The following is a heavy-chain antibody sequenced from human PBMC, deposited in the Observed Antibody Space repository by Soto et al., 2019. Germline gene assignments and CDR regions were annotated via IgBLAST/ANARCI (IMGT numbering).Heavy chain of an antibody. J-gene: IGHJ5*02. CDR3: AHSRFLSGWRHNWFDP. Sequence: SGPTLVNPTQTLTLTCTFSGFSLSTSGVGVGWIRQPPGKALEWLALIYWNDDKRYSPSLKSRLTIAKDTSKNQVVLTMTSMDPVDTATHYCAHSRFLSGWRHNWFDPWGQGTLVTVSS. CDR1: GFSLSTSGVG. V-gene: IGHV2-5*01. CDR2: IYWNDDK. D-gene: IGHD6-19*01.